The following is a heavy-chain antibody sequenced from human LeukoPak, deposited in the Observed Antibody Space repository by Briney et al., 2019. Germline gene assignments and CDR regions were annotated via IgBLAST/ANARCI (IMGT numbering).Heavy chain of an antibody. Sequence: SQTLSLTCTVSGGSISSGGYYWSWIRQHPGKGLEWIVYIYYSGSTYYDPPLKSRVTISVDTSKNQFSLKLSSVTAADTAVYYCARDGSSWSRAFDIWGQGTMVTVSS. D-gene: IGHD6-13*01. V-gene: IGHV4-31*03. CDR1: GGSISSGGYY. CDR3: ARDGSSWSRAFDI. J-gene: IGHJ3*02. CDR2: IYYSGST.